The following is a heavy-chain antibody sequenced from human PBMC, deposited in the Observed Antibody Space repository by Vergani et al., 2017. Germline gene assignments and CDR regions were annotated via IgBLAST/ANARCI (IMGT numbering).Heavy chain of an antibody. CDR3: ARMGGYDEGDAFRIGYFDS. J-gene: IGHJ4*02. CDR2: IYTSEST. V-gene: IGHV4-4*07. CDR1: GGPISPYY. Sequence: QVQLQESGPGLVKPSETLSLICIVSGGPISPYYWSWIRQPAGKGLEWIGRIYTSESTNYNPSLKSRVTISVDTSKNQFSLKLNSVTAADTAMYYCARMGGYDEGDAFRIGYFDSWGPGILVTVSS. D-gene: IGHD3-22*01.